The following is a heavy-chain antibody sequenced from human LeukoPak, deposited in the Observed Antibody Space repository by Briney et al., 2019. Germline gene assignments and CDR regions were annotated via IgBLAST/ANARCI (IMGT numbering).Heavy chain of an antibody. CDR3: AKDDPDIVVVPAAIGY. J-gene: IGHJ4*02. CDR2: IYSAGTT. D-gene: IGHD2-2*01. V-gene: IGHV3-53*01. Sequence: GGSLRLSCAASGFTVSNNYMSWVRQAPGKGLEWVSVIYSAGTTYYADSVKGRFTISRDNSKNTLYLQMNSLRAEDTAVYYCAKDDPDIVVVPAAIGYWGQGTPVTVSS. CDR1: GFTVSNNY.